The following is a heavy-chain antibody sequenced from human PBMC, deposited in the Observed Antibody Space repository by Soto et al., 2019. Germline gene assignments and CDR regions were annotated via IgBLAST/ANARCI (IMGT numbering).Heavy chain of an antibody. Sequence: SETLSLTCAVSGGSISSSNWWSWVRQPPGKGLEWIGEIYHSGSTNYNPSLKSRVTISVDKSKNQFSLKLGSVTAADTAVYYCARAGLTGYSSYYYYGMDVWGQGTTVTVSS. D-gene: IGHD3-9*01. CDR2: IYHSGST. V-gene: IGHV4-4*02. CDR3: ARAGLTGYSSYYYYGMDV. CDR1: GGSISSSNW. J-gene: IGHJ6*02.